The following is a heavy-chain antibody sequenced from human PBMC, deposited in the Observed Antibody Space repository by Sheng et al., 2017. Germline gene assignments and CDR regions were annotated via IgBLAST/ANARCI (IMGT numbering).Heavy chain of an antibody. CDR1: GFTFSDYY. Sequence: QVQLVESGGGLVKPGGSLRLSCAASGFTFSDYYMSWIRQAPGKGLEWVSYISSSGSTIYYADSVKGRFTISRDNAKNSLYLQMNSLRAEDTAVYYCARDGPDYYDSSGYYNDAFDIWGQGTSGHRLF. CDR3: ARDGPDYYDSSGYYNDAFDI. D-gene: IGHD3-22*01. CDR2: ISSSGSTI. J-gene: IGHJ3*02. V-gene: IGHV3-11*04.